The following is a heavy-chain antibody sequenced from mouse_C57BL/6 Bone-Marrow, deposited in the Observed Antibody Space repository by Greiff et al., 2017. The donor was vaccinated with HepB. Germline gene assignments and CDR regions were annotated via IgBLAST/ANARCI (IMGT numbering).Heavy chain of an antibody. Sequence: VQLKQSGAELVKPGASVKISCKASGYAFSSYWMNWVKQRPGQGLEWIGQIYPGDGDTNYNGKFKGKATLTADKSSSTAYMQLSSLTSEDSAVYFCARSVYGYVFDYWGQGTTLTVSS. CDR1: GYAFSSYW. J-gene: IGHJ2*01. CDR2: IYPGDGDT. CDR3: ARSVYGYVFDY. D-gene: IGHD2-2*01. V-gene: IGHV1-80*01.